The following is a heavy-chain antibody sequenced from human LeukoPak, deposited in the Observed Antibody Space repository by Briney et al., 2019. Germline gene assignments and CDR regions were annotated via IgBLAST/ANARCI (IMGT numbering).Heavy chain of an antibody. V-gene: IGHV3-21*01. CDR1: GFTFSSDS. J-gene: IGHJ1*01. CDR2: IISSSSHI. CDR3: TSNPPGIARDGAEYFQH. D-gene: IGHD6-13*01. Sequence: GGSLRLSCAASGFTFSSDSMNWVRQAPGEGLEWVSSIISSSSHIYYADSVKGRFTISRDNAKNSLYLQMNSLRAEDTAVYYCTSNPPGIARDGAEYFQHWGQGTLVTVSS.